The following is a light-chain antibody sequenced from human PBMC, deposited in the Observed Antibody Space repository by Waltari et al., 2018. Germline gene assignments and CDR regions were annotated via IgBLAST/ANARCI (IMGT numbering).Light chain of an antibody. Sequence: QPALTQPASVSGSPGQSITVSCTGTSGGYNLVSWYQHHPDKGPKLIIYAGNTRPSGFSSRVSGSQSGNTASLTISGLQPEDEAHYYCCSYSGSNTWIFGGGTQLTVL. CDR3: CSYSGSNTWI. V-gene: IGLV2-23*01. CDR2: AGN. J-gene: IGLJ2*01. CDR1: SGGYNL.